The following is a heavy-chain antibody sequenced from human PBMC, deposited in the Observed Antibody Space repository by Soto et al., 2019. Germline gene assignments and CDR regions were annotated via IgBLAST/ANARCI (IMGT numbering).Heavy chain of an antibody. CDR2: ISDSGNST. CDR1: GFTFSSYA. CDR3: AKSPLFMIVVVIAY. Sequence: GSLRLSCAASGFTFSSYAMSWVRQAPGKGLEWVSAISDSGNSTYYADSVKGRFTISRDNSKNTLYLQMNSLRAEDTALYYCAKSPLFMIVVVIAYWGQGTLVTVSS. V-gene: IGHV3-23*01. D-gene: IGHD3-22*01. J-gene: IGHJ4*02.